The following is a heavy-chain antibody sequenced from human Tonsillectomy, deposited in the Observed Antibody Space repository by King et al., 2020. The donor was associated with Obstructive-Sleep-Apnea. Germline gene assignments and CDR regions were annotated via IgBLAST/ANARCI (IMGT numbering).Heavy chain of an antibody. Sequence: VQLQQSGPGLVNPSQTLSLTCAVSGDSISTKNAVWNWIRQCPSRGLEWLGSTNPRSEWHNDYAESVKSRLSFSPDPSTYEFSLHLKSVTPDDAAVYYCARLLVVPVATHFFHYAMDVWGQGTTVTVSS. J-gene: IGHJ6*02. CDR2: TNPRSEWHN. D-gene: IGHD2-8*02. V-gene: IGHV6-1*01. CDR1: GDSISTKNAV. CDR3: ARLLVVPVATHFFHYAMDV.